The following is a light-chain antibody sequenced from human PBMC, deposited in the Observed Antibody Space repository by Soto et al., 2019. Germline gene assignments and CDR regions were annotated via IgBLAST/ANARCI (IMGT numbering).Light chain of an antibody. CDR3: RSYTSSSTYV. CDR1: SSDVGGYDY. V-gene: IGLV2-14*01. Sequence: QSALTQPAAVSGSPGQSIAISCTGTSSDVGGYDYVSWYQQHPGKAPKLMIYDVSNRPSGVSNRFSGSKSDNTASLTISGLQAEDEADYYCRSYTSSSTYVFGTGTKSPS. J-gene: IGLJ1*01. CDR2: DVS.